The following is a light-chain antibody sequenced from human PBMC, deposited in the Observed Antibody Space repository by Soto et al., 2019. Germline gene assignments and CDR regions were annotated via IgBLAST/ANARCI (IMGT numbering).Light chain of an antibody. CDR2: AAS. V-gene: IGKV1-8*01. CDR1: QDIHNY. CDR3: QHYYNYPWT. J-gene: IGKJ1*01. Sequence: AVLLTQSPSSFSASTGDRATITCRASQDIHNYLALYQQVPGKAPKLLLYAASILQTGVPSRVSGSGSGPDFTLTIDGLQSEDFATYFCQHYYNYPWTFGQGTTVE.